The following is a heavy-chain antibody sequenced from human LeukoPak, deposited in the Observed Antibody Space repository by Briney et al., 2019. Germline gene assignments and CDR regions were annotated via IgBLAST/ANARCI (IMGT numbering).Heavy chain of an antibody. V-gene: IGHV3-74*01. CDR2: VNNDGSAT. J-gene: IGHJ4*02. CDR3: ASSGWYGFDY. D-gene: IGHD6-19*01. CDR1: GFTFSSYW. Sequence: GGSLRLSCAASGFTFSSYWMHWVRQVPGKGLVWVSRVNNDGSATSYADSVKGRFTISRDNAKSTLYLQMISLRAEDTAVYFCASSGWYGFDYWGQGTLVTVSS.